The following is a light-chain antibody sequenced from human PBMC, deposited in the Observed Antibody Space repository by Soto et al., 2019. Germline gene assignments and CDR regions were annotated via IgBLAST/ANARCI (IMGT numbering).Light chain of an antibody. CDR1: NIGRKS. J-gene: IGLJ2*01. V-gene: IGLV3-21*02. CDR3: QVWDSSLDHPGF. Sequence: SYELTQPPSVSVAPGQTARITCGGNNIGRKSVHWYRQTPGQAPVLVVYDDRDRPSGIPERFSGTNSGNTATLIISRVEAGDEADYFCQVWDSSLDHPGFFGGGTQLTVL. CDR2: DDR.